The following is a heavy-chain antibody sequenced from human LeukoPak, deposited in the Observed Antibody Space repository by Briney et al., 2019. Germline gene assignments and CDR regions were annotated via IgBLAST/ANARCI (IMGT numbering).Heavy chain of an antibody. Sequence: PGGSLRLSCAASGFTLSDYYMSWIRQAPGKVLERVSYISSSGSTLYYADSVNGRFTKSRDNAKNSLYLQMNSLSAQETAVYYCARASRYCSSTSCTYYFDYWGQGTLVTVSS. CDR1: GFTLSDYY. V-gene: IGHV3-11*01. CDR3: ARASRYCSSTSCTYYFDY. CDR2: ISSSGSTL. J-gene: IGHJ4*02. D-gene: IGHD2-2*01.